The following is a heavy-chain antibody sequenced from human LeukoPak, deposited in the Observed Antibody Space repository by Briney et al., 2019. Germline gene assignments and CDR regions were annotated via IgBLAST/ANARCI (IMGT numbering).Heavy chain of an antibody. V-gene: IGHV3-48*01. D-gene: IGHD3-3*01. Sequence: GGSLRLSCAASGFTLSSYSMNWVRQAPGKGLERVSYISSSSSTIYYADSVKGRFTISRDNAKNSLYLQMNSLRAEDTAVYYCARDHYDFWSGYTVLGLQRSEYFQHWGQGTLVTVSS. J-gene: IGHJ1*01. CDR2: ISSSSSTI. CDR3: ARDHYDFWSGYTVLGLQRSEYFQH. CDR1: GFTLSSYS.